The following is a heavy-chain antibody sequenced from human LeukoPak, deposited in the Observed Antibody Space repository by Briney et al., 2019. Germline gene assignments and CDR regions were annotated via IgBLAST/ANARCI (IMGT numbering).Heavy chain of an antibody. Sequence: GGSLRHSCAPSGFTFSRHGMHWVRQAPGKGLEWVAIISNDGSRKYYAHSVEGRSTISRDNSKNTLYLQMDSLRAEDTAVYYCARDRAWNYFDYWGQGTLVTVSS. CDR1: GFTFSRHG. CDR3: ARDRAWNYFDY. CDR2: ISNDGSRK. D-gene: IGHD3-3*01. V-gene: IGHV3-30*03. J-gene: IGHJ4*02.